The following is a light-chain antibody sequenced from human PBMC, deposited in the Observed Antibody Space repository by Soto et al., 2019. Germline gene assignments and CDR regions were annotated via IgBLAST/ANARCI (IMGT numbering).Light chain of an antibody. CDR2: DVY. CDR1: SSDVGAYDY. V-gene: IGLV2-14*03. J-gene: IGLJ1*01. Sequence: QSALTHPASVSGSPGQSITISCTGTSSDVGAYDYVSWYQQHPGKAPKLMIYDVYARPSGVSHRFSGSKSGNTASLPISGLQSDDEADYYCSSYTNTMSYVFGTGTKLTVL. CDR3: SSYTNTMSYV.